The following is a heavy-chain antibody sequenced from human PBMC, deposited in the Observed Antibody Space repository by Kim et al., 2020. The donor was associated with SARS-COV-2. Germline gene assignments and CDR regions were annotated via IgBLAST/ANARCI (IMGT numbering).Heavy chain of an antibody. Sequence: SETLSLTCAVYGGSFSGYYWSWIRQPPGKGLEWIGEINHSGSTNYNPSLKSRVTISVDTSKNQFSLKLSSVTAADTAVYYCARAPISPSPYQLELYYFDYWGQGTLVTVSS. CDR3: ARAPISPSPYQLELYYFDY. CDR2: INHSGST. CDR1: GGSFSGYY. D-gene: IGHD2-2*01. V-gene: IGHV4-34*01. J-gene: IGHJ4*02.